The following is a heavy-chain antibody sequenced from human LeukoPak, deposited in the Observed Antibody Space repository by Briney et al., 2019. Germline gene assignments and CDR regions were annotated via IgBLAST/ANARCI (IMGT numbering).Heavy chain of an antibody. J-gene: IGHJ3*02. V-gene: IGHV3-33*01. CDR2: IWYDGSNK. Sequence: GGSLRLSCAASGFTFSSYGMHWVRQAPGKGLEWVAVIWYDGSNKYYADSVKGRFTISRDNSKNTLYLQMNSLRAEDTAVYYCARDSRFTYYYDSSGYGSRAFDIWGQGTMVTVSS. CDR1: GFTFSSYG. CDR3: ARDSRFTYYYDSSGYGSRAFDI. D-gene: IGHD3-22*01.